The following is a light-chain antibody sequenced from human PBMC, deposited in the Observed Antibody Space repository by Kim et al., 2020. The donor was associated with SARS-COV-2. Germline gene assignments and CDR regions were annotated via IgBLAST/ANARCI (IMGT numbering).Light chain of an antibody. V-gene: IGKV1-5*01. CDR2: DAS. J-gene: IGKJ1*01. CDR1: QSISTW. CDR3: QQYKSYSMST. Sequence: TVGDRVTITCRASQSISTWLAWYQQKPGKAPNLLIHDASSLESGVPSRCSGSGSGTEFTLTISSLQPDDLATYYCQQYKSYSMSTFGQGTKVDIK.